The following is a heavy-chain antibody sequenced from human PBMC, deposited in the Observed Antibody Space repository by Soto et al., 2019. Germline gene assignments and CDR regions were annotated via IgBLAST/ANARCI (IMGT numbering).Heavy chain of an antibody. V-gene: IGHV3-23*01. CDR2: ISGGGGST. D-gene: IGHD2-21*02. J-gene: IGHJ3*01. CDR3: AKGFIVVVTVIRPDDSFDV. Sequence: EVQLLESGGGLVQPGGSLRLSCAASGFTFGNYGMNWVRQAPGKGLEWVSGISGGGGSTYYADSVKGRFTISGDPSKNTVFLEMNSLRAEDTAVYYCAKGFIVVVTVIRPDDSFDVWGQGTLVTVSS. CDR1: GFTFGNYG.